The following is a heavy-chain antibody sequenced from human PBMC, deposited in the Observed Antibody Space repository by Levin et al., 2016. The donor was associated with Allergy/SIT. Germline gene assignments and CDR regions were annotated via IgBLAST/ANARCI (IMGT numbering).Heavy chain of an antibody. Sequence: PGKGLEWIGYIYYSGSTNYNPSLKSRVTISVDTSKNQFSLKLSSVTAADTAVYYCARRLHYDILTAWFDPWGQGTLVTVSS. D-gene: IGHD3-9*01. V-gene: IGHV4-59*13. CDR2: IYYSGST. J-gene: IGHJ5*02. CDR3: ARRLHYDILTAWFDP.